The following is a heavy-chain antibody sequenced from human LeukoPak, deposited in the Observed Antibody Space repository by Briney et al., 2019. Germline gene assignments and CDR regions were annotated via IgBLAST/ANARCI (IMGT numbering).Heavy chain of an antibody. CDR3: AQIVGATRTFDY. J-gene: IGHJ4*02. V-gene: IGHV3-30*03. CDR1: GFTFSSYG. Sequence: HPGGSLRLSCAASGFTFSSYGMHWVRQAPGKGLEWVAVISYDGSNKYYADSVKGRFTISRDNSKNTLYLQMNSLRAEDTAVYYCAQIVGATRTFDYWGQGTLVTVSS. CDR2: ISYDGSNK. D-gene: IGHD1-26*01.